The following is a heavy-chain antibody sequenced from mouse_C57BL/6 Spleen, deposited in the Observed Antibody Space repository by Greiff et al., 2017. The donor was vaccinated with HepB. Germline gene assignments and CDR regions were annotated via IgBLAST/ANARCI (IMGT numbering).Heavy chain of an antibody. D-gene: IGHD1-1*02. Sequence: EVKLMESGPELVKPGASVKIPCKASGYTFTDYNMDWVKQSHGKSLEWIGDINPNNGGTIYNQKFKGKATLTVDKSSSTAYMELRSLTSEDTAVYYCARGDYSGGYFDVWGTGTTVTVSS. CDR1: GYTFTDYN. CDR2: INPNNGGT. CDR3: ARGDYSGGYFDV. J-gene: IGHJ1*03. V-gene: IGHV1-18*01.